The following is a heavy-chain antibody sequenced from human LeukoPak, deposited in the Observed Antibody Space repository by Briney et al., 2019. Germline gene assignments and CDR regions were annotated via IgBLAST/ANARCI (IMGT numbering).Heavy chain of an antibody. V-gene: IGHV3-21*01. CDR2: ISSSSSYI. Sequence: GGSLRLSCAASGFTFSSYSMNWVRQAPGKGLEWVSSISSSSSYIYYADSVKGRFTISRDNAKNSLYLQMNSLRAEGTAVYYCATDRGVLWCGESSTHYYYYYGMDVWGQGTTVTVSS. CDR3: ATDRGVLWCGESSTHYYYYYGMDV. CDR1: GFTFSSYS. D-gene: IGHD3-10*01. J-gene: IGHJ6*02.